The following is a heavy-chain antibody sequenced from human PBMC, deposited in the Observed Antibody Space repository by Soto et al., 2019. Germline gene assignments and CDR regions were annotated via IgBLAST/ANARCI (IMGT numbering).Heavy chain of an antibody. J-gene: IGHJ6*02. CDR1: GDSVSSNSAA. D-gene: IGHD2-21*01. CDR2: TYYRSKWYN. V-gene: IGHV6-1*01. Sequence: PSQTLSLTCAISGDSVSSNSAAWNWIRQSPSRGLEWLGRTYYRSKWYNDYAVSVKSRITINPDTSKNQFSLQLNSVTAADTAVYYCAASCVGCGGFNYYGMDVWGQGTTVTVSS. CDR3: AASCVGCGGFNYYGMDV.